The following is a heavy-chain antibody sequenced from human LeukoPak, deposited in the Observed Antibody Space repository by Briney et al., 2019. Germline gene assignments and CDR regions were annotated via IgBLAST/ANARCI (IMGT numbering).Heavy chain of an antibody. CDR3: ARDSDSTPYYYYMDV. J-gene: IGHJ6*03. CDR1: GFTFSSYS. D-gene: IGHD2-15*01. CDR2: ISSSSSYI. Sequence: GGSLRLSCAASGFTFSSYSMNWVRQAPGKGLEWVSPISSSSSYIYYADSVKGRFTISRDNSKNSLYLQMNSLRAEDTAVYYCARDSDSTPYYYYMDVWGKGTTVTVSS. V-gene: IGHV3-21*01.